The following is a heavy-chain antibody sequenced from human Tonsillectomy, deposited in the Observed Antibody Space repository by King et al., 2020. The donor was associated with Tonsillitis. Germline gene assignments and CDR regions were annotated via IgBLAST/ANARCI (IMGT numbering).Heavy chain of an antibody. CDR1: GFTFSNYW. D-gene: IGHD1-1*01. CDR3: ARERRGATWNPGDAY. J-gene: IGHJ1*01. Sequence: VQLVESGGGLVQPGGSLRLSCVASGFTFSNYWMSWVRQAPGKGLEWVGDINQDGNEKHYVDSVKDRFTISSDNAKKSLYLQMSSLRAEDTALYYCARERRGATWNPGDAYWGHGTLVTASS. V-gene: IGHV3-7*03. CDR2: INQDGNEK.